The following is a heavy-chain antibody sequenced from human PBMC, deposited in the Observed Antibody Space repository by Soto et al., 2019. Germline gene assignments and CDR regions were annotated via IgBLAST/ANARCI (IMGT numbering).Heavy chain of an antibody. CDR3: ARERTGTTSMDV. D-gene: IGHD1-1*01. J-gene: IGHJ6*02. CDR2: MNPNSGNT. Sequence: QVQLVQSGAEVKKPGASVKVSCKASGYTFTSYDINWVRQATGQGLEWMGWMNPNSGNTGYAQKFRGRVTMTRNTSISTAYMELSSLISADTAVYYCARERTGTTSMDVWCQGTTVTVSS. CDR1: GYTFTSYD. V-gene: IGHV1-8*01.